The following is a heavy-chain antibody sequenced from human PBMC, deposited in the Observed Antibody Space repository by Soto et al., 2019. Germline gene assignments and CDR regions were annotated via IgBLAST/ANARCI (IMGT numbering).Heavy chain of an antibody. J-gene: IGHJ5*02. Sequence: ASVKVSCKASGDTFTGYYMHWVRQAPGQGLEWMGWINPNSGGTNYAQKFQGRVTMTRDTSISTAYMELSRLRSDDTAVYYCARDTNRRLEFDPWGQGTLVTVSS. CDR2: INPNSGGT. D-gene: IGHD1-1*01. V-gene: IGHV1-2*02. CDR3: ARDTNRRLEFDP. CDR1: GDTFTGYY.